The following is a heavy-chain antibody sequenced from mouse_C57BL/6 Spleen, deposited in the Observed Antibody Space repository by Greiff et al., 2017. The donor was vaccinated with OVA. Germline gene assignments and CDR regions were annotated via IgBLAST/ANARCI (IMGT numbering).Heavy chain of an antibody. CDR3: ARSGGTGRNFDY. Sequence: QVQLKQPGAELVKPGASVKMSCKASGYTFTSYWITWVKQRPGQGLEWIGDIYPGSGSTNYNEKFKSKATLTVDTSSSTAYMQLSSLTSEDSAVYYCARSGGTGRNFDYWGQGTTLTVSS. CDR1: GYTFTSYW. CDR2: IYPGSGST. V-gene: IGHV1-55*01. J-gene: IGHJ2*01. D-gene: IGHD4-1*01.